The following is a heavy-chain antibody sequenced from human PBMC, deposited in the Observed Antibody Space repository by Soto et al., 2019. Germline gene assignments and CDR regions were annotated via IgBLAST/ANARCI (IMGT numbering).Heavy chain of an antibody. J-gene: IGHJ6*02. CDR2: IYYSGST. CDR1: GGSISSCDYY. D-gene: IGHD4-17*01. Sequence: SATLSLTCTFSGGSISSCDYYWSWIRQPPGKGLEWIGYIYYSGSTYYNPSLKSRVTISVDTSKNQFSLKLSSVTAADTAVYYCARGLGTTVRYYYYGMDVCGQGTTVTVSS. CDR3: ARGLGTTVRYYYYGMDV. V-gene: IGHV4-30-4*01.